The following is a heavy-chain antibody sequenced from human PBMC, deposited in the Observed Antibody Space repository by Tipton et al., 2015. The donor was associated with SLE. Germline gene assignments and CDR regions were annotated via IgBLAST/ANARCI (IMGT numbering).Heavy chain of an antibody. CDR2: IYYSGST. CDR3: AREGYYGPDWFDY. J-gene: IGHJ4*02. Sequence: TLSLTCTVSGGSISSGGYYWSWIRQHPGKGLEWIGYIYYSGSTNYNPSLKSRVTISVDTSKNQFSLKLSSVTAADTAVYYCAREGYYGPDWFDYRGQGTLVTVSS. D-gene: IGHD3-10*01. V-gene: IGHV4-31*03. CDR1: GGSISSGGYY.